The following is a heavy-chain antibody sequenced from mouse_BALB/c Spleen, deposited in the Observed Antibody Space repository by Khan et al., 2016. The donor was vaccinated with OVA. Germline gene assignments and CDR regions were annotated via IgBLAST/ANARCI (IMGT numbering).Heavy chain of an antibody. CDR3: ARDRIDY. J-gene: IGHJ2*01. Sequence: QVQLKQSGAELAKPGASVKMSCNASGYTFSNYWIHWVKQRPGQGLEWIGYIIPSSGYTYYNQSFNNKATLTTDKSSSTAYMQLSSLTSEDSAVYYCARDRIDYWGQGTTLTVSA. CDR1: GYTFSNYW. V-gene: IGHV1-7*01. CDR2: IIPSSGYT.